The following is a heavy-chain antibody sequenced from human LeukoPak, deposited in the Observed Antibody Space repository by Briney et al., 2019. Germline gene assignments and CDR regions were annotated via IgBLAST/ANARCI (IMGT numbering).Heavy chain of an antibody. CDR3: VRDENYHAETIYYDVFSV. J-gene: IGHJ3*01. V-gene: IGHV3-7*03. CDR2: IEADGSKK. CDR1: GFTFSSYW. D-gene: IGHD3-22*01. Sequence: PGGSLRLSCAASGFTFSSYWMTWVRQAPEKGLEWVANIEADGSKKNYADSVKGRFSVSRDNAKNSLYLLMSSLSVEDTAIYYCVRDENYHAETIYYDVFSVWGQGTKVTVSA.